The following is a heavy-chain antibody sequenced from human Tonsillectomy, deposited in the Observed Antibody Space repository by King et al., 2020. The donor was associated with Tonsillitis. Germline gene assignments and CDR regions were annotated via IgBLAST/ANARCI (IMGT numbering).Heavy chain of an antibody. V-gene: IGHV1-18*04. CDR2: SSGDNGDK. J-gene: IGHJ4*02. CDR1: GYTFTGYD. D-gene: IGHD6-6*01. Sequence: QLVQSGAELKKPGASVKVSCKTSGYTFTGYDITWVRQAPGPGLEGRGWSSGDNGDKNYAQKVQGRVTMTTDNSTSTAYMEVRSLRSDDTAGYYCARVGLYSSASGTSDYWGRGPLVTVSS. CDR3: ARVGLYSSASGTSDY.